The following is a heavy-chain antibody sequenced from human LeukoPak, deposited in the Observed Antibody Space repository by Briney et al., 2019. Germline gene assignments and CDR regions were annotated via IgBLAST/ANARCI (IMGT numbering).Heavy chain of an antibody. D-gene: IGHD6-13*01. CDR2: IYYSGST. V-gene: IGHV4-59*01. CDR1: GGSISSYY. CDR3: ARAIAAAGWFDP. Sequence: SETLSLTCTVPGGSISSYYWSWIRQPPGKGLEWIGYIYYSGSTNYNPSLKSRVTISVDTSKNQFSLKLSSVTAADTAVYYCARAIAAAGWFDPWGQGTLVTVSS. J-gene: IGHJ5*02.